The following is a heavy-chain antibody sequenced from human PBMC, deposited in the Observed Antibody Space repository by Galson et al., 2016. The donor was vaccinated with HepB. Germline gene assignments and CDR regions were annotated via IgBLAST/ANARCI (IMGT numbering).Heavy chain of an antibody. CDR2: ISSSGNTI. CDR1: GFTFSDFY. CDR3: ARRNNDAAFDI. D-gene: IGHD1/OR15-1a*01. Sequence: SLRLSCAASGFTFSDFYMRWIRQAPGKGLEWVSYISSSGNTIYYAYSVKGRFTISRDDAKNSLYLEMNSLRADDTAVYYCARRNNDAAFDIWGQGTMVTVSS. V-gene: IGHV3-11*01. J-gene: IGHJ3*02.